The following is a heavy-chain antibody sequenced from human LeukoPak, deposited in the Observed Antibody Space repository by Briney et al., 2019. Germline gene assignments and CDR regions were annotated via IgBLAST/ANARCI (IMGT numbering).Heavy chain of an antibody. D-gene: IGHD2-2*01. J-gene: IGHJ5*02. CDR1: GFTFSSYA. CDR3: AKNRVVVPAAMRS. CDR2: ISGSGGST. Sequence: GGSLRLSCAASGFTFSSYAKSWVRQAPGKGLEWVSAISGSGGSTYYADSVKGRFTISRDNSKNTLYLQMNSLRAEDTAVYYCAKNRVVVPAAMRSWGQGTLVTVSS. V-gene: IGHV3-23*01.